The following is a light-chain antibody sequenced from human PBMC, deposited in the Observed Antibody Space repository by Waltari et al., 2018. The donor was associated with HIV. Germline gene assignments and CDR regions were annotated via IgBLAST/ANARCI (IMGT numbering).Light chain of an antibody. Sequence: EVVLTQSPATLSLSPGETATLSCRASQRVDSTFLSWYQQKPGQAPRLLIYGASTRVSGISPRFSGNGSGTDFTLTISSLYPEDFAVYYCQQDYNSPGTFGQGTRVEIK. CDR3: QQDYNSPGT. J-gene: IGKJ1*01. CDR1: QRVDSTF. CDR2: GAS. V-gene: IGKV3D-7*01.